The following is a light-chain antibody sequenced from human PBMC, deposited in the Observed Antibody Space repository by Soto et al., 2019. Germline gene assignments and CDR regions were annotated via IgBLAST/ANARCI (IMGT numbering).Light chain of an antibody. CDR3: QKYYSVPLS. J-gene: IGKJ5*01. Sequence: IQMTQSPSSLSASVGDRVTITCRASQGINNHLAWYQQKPGKGPKRLIYGASTLQTGVPSRFSGSGSGTDFTLTISSLQPEDVATYYCQKYYSVPLSFGQGTRLEIK. CDR1: QGINNH. V-gene: IGKV1-27*01. CDR2: GAS.